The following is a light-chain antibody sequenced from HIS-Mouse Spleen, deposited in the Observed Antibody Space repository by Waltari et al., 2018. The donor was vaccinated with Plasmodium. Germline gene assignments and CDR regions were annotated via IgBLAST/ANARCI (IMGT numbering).Light chain of an antibody. CDR1: NIGSKS. J-gene: IGLJ2*01. Sequence: SYVLTQPPSVSVAPGKTARITCGGNNIGSKSVHWYQQKPGQAPVLVVYDESDRPSRIPERFSGSNSGNTATLTISRVEAGDEADYYCQVWDSSSDHVVFGGGTKLTVL. V-gene: IGLV3-21*03. CDR3: QVWDSSSDHVV. CDR2: DES.